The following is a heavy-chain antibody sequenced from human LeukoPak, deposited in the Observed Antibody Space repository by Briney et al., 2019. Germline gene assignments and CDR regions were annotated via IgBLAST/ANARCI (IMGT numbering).Heavy chain of an antibody. J-gene: IGHJ4*02. Sequence: PSETLSLTCTVSGGSISSSTYYWGWIRQPPGKGLEWIGSISYTGTTYYKSSLKSRVTISVDTSKNQFSLNLSSVTAADTAVYYCARQKGGVAGLKYYFDYWGQGTLVTVSS. D-gene: IGHD6-19*01. CDR1: GGSISSSTYY. CDR2: ISYTGTT. CDR3: ARQKGGVAGLKYYFDY. V-gene: IGHV4-39*01.